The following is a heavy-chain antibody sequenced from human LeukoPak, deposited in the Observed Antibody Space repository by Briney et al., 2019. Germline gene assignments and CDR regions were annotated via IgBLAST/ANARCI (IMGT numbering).Heavy chain of an antibody. J-gene: IGHJ4*02. D-gene: IGHD3-16*02. Sequence: GASVKVSCKASGYSFTSNYIHWVRQAPGQGLEWMGMIYPSDGSTSYAQKFQGRVTITADESTSTAYMELSSLRSEDTAVYYCARGHGLRLGELSFKWGQGTLVTVSS. CDR1: GYSFTSNY. CDR2: IYPSDGST. V-gene: IGHV1-46*01. CDR3: ARGHGLRLGELSFK.